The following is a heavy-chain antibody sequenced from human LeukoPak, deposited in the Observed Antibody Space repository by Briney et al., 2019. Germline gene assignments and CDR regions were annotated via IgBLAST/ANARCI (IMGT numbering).Heavy chain of an antibody. CDR3: ARDPVYCSGGSCYGGYNWFDP. CDR2: ISAYNGNT. J-gene: IGHJ5*02. CDR1: GYTFTSYG. Sequence: SVKVSCKPSGYTFTSYGISWVRQAPGQGLEWMGWISAYNGNTNYAQKLQGRVTMTTDTSTSTAYMELRSLRSDDTAVYYCARDPVYCSGGSCYGGYNWFDPWGQGTLVTVSS. V-gene: IGHV1-18*01. D-gene: IGHD2-15*01.